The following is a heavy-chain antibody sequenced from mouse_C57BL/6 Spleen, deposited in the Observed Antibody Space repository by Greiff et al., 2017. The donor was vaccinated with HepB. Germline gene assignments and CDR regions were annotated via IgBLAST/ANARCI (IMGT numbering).Heavy chain of an antibody. CDR3: ARFITTVGPNYFDY. CDR1: GFTFSDYY. Sequence: EVKVVESEGGLVQPGSSMKLSCTASGFTFSDYYMAWVRQVPEKGLEWVANINYDGSSTYYLDSLKSRFIISRDNAKNILYLQMSSLKSEDTATYYCARFITTVGPNYFDYWGQGTTLTVSS. CDR2: INYDGSST. V-gene: IGHV5-16*01. D-gene: IGHD1-1*01. J-gene: IGHJ2*01.